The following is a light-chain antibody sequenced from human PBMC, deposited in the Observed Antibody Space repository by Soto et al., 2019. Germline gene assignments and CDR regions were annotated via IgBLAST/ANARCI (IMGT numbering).Light chain of an antibody. CDR2: LNSDGSH. CDR3: QTWGTGIHV. CDR1: SGHSSYA. J-gene: IGLJ1*01. V-gene: IGLV4-69*01. Sequence: QLVLTQSPSASASLGASVKLTCTLSSGHSSYAIAWHQQQPEKGPRYLMKLNSDGSHSKGDGNPDRFSGSSSGAERYLIISSLQSDDEADYYGQTWGTGIHVFGTGTKVTVL.